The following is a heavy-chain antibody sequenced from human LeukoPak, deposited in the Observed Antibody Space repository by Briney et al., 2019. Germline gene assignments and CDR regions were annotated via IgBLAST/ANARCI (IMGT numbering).Heavy chain of an antibody. CDR1: GLTFSTYW. J-gene: IGHJ4*02. Sequence: PGGSLRLSCAASGLTFSTYWMNWVRQAPGKGLEWVANIKQDGSEKYYVDSVKGRFTISRDNAKHSLYLQMNSLRVEDTAMYYCAGGRGWLIDYWGQGTLVTVSS. V-gene: IGHV3-7*04. CDR2: IKQDGSEK. CDR3: AGGRGWLIDY. D-gene: IGHD6-19*01.